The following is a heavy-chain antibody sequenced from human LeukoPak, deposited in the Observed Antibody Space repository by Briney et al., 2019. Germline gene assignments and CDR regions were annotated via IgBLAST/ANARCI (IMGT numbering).Heavy chain of an antibody. Sequence: SETLSLTCTVSGGSISSSSYYWGWIRQPPGKGLEWIGSIYYIGSTYYNPSLKSRVTISVDTSKSQFSLKLSSVTAADTAVYYCVRDNSYGGFDYWGQGTLVTVSS. D-gene: IGHD4-23*01. CDR1: GGSISSSSYY. V-gene: IGHV4-39*07. CDR2: IYYIGST. J-gene: IGHJ4*02. CDR3: VRDNSYGGFDY.